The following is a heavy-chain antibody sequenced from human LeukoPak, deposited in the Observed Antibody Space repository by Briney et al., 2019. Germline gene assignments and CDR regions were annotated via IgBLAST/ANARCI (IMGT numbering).Heavy chain of an antibody. CDR1: GFTFSNNA. V-gene: IGHV3-23*01. D-gene: IGHD1-26*01. Sequence: RGSLRLSCAASGFTFSNNAMSWVRQAPGKGLEWVSATSTSGGSAYYADSVKGRFTISRDNSKNTLYLQMDSLRADDTAVYYCARYSGSYYYPPAWDLWGQGTLVTVSS. J-gene: IGHJ4*02. CDR2: TSTSGGSA. CDR3: ARYSGSYYYPPAWDL.